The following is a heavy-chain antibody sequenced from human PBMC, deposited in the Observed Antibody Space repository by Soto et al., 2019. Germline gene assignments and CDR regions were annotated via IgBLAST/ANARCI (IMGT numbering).Heavy chain of an antibody. CDR3: ARGRKRPQWLAPYYFDY. CDR1: GGTFSSYA. J-gene: IGHJ4*02. CDR2: IIPIFGTA. Sequence: RASVKVSCKASGGTFSSYAISWVRQAPGQGLEWMGGIIPIFGTANYAQKFQGRVTITADESTSTAYMELSSLRSEDTAVYYCARGRKRPQWLAPYYFDYWGQGTLVTVSS. V-gene: IGHV1-69*13. D-gene: IGHD6-19*01.